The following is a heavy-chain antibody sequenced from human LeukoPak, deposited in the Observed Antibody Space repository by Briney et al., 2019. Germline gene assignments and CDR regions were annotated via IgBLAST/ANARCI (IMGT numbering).Heavy chain of an antibody. CDR2: ISGSGGST. V-gene: IGHV3-23*01. Sequence: GGSLRLSCAASGFTFSSYATSWVRQAPGKGLEWVSAISGSGGSTYYADSVKGRFTISRDNSKNTLYLQMNSLRAEDTAVYYCAKNGRDCSSTSCSSVTRFDYWGQGTLVTVSS. CDR1: GFTFSSYA. CDR3: AKNGRDCSSTSCSSVTRFDY. J-gene: IGHJ4*02. D-gene: IGHD2-2*01.